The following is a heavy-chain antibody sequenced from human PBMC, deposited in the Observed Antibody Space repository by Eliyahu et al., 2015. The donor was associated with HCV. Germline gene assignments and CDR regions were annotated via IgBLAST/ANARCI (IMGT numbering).Heavy chain of an antibody. CDR3: VREGNGCYAD. Sequence: EVQLVASGGXVIQPGESLTLSCAASGYKFAPYWMHWVRQVPGKGLVWIARLNLDGRSTTYADSVRGRFTISRDNSKNTLYLQMNSLRVEDTAVYFCVREGNGCYADWGQGTLVTVSP. CDR2: LNLDGRST. V-gene: IGHV3-74*03. D-gene: IGHD6-19*01. J-gene: IGHJ4*02. CDR1: GYKFAPYW.